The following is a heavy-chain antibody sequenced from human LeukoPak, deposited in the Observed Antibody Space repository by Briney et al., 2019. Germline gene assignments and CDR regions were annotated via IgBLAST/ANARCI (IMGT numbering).Heavy chain of an antibody. V-gene: IGHV1-3*04. CDR2: INTDNGNR. J-gene: IGHJ4*02. CDR3: AKLEDGYCSSTSCYMIY. Sequence: AASVKVSCKASGYTFTNYAIHWVRQAPGQGLEWMGWINTDNGNRKYAQKFQGRVTITSDTSANTVNMELTSLRSDDTAVYYCAKLEDGYCSSTSCYMIYWGQGTLVTVSS. D-gene: IGHD2-2*03. CDR1: GYTFTNYA.